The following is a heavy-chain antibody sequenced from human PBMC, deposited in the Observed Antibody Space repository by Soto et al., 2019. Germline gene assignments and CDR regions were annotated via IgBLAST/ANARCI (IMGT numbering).Heavy chain of an antibody. CDR1: GYSFSTYW. CDR3: AQKTTFTLGLYSFGGDV. Sequence: GESLKISCKASGYSFSTYWIAWVRQMPGGGLEWMGIVYPGDSDTRYSPSFQGQVIISADKSITTAYLQWSSLKASDTAMYYCAQKTTFTLGLYSFGGDVWGQVSTSTV. J-gene: IGHJ6*01. V-gene: IGHV5-51*01. D-gene: IGHD1-7*01. CDR2: VYPGDSDT.